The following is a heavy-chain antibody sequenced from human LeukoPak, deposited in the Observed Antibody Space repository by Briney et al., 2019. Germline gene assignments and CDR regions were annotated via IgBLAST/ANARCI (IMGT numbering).Heavy chain of an antibody. CDR3: ASRSNPGYCSGGSCGWFDP. D-gene: IGHD2-15*01. V-gene: IGHV3-7*01. J-gene: IGHJ5*02. Sequence: GGSLRLSCAASGFTFSNYWMSWVRQAPGKGLEWVANIKQDGSEKYYVDSVKGRFTISRDNAKNSLYLQMNSLRAEDTAVYYCASRSNPGYCSGGSCGWFDPWGQGTLVTVSS. CDR2: IKQDGSEK. CDR1: GFTFSNYW.